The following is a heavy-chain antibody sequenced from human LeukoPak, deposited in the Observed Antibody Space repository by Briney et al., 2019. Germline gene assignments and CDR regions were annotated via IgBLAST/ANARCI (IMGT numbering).Heavy chain of an antibody. D-gene: IGHD3-10*01. CDR3: ARAFMVRGVMPGY. V-gene: IGHV4-4*09. Sequence: SETLSLTCTVSGGSISSYYWSWIRQPPGKGLEWIGYIYTSGSTNYNPSLKSRVTISVDTSKNQFSLKLSSVTAADTAVYYCARAFMVRGVMPGYWGQGTLVTVSS. CDR1: GGSISSYY. J-gene: IGHJ4*02. CDR2: IYTSGST.